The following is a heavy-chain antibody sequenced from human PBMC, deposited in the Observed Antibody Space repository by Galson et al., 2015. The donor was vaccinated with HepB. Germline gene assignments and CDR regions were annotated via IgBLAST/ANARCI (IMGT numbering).Heavy chain of an antibody. D-gene: IGHD1-7*01. CDR3: ARDSRLELRINNYYSYGMDV. CDR1: GYSYTNYG. J-gene: IGHJ6*02. V-gene: IGHV1-18*01. CDR2: VSGYDGST. Sequence: SVKVSCKASGYSYTNYGLSWVRQAPGQEPQWMGWVSGYDGSTNYAPKFQVRVSMTTDKSTDTAYLELRSLRHDDTAVYYCARDSRLELRINNYYSYGMDVWGQGTAVTVSS.